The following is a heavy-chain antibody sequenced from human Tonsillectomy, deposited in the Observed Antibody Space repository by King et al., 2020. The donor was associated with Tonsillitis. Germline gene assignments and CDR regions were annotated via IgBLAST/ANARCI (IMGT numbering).Heavy chain of an antibody. CDR3: ARGHLDTAMGTFDS. CDR1: GYTFTNYY. CDR2: INPSGGGT. V-gene: IGHV1-46*01. Sequence: QLVQSGAEVKKPGASVKVSCKSSGYTFTNYYMHWVRQAPGHGLEWMVIINPSGGGTSYAQKFQARVTMTRDTSTSTVYMELSSLRSEDTAVYYCARGHLDTAMGTFDSWGQGTLVTVSS. J-gene: IGHJ4*02. D-gene: IGHD5-18*01.